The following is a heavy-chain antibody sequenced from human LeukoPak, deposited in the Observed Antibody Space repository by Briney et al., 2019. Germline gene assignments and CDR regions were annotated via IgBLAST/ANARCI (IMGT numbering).Heavy chain of an antibody. V-gene: IGHV3-21*01. CDR3: ARARVAGDRYYYYGMDV. CDR2: ISSSSGYI. D-gene: IGHD6-19*01. Sequence: PGGSLRLSCAASGFTFSSYSMNWVRQAPGKGLAWVSSISSSSGYIYYADSVKGRFTISRDNAKNSLYLQMNSLRAEDTAIYYCARARVAGDRYYYYGMDVWGQGTTVTVSS. CDR1: GFTFSSYS. J-gene: IGHJ6*02.